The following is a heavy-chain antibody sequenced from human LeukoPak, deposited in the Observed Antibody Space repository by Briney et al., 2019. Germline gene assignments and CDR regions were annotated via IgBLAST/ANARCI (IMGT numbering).Heavy chain of an antibody. D-gene: IGHD3-22*01. CDR3: ARSPSYSGMLYYYDSSGPDAFDI. J-gene: IGHJ3*02. Sequence: SETLSLTCTVSGGSISSGGYYWSWIRQPPGKGLEWIGYIYYSGSTNYNPSLKSRVTISVDTSKNQFSLKLSSVTAADTAVYYCARSPSYSGMLYYYDSSGPDAFDIWGQGTMVTVSS. CDR2: IYYSGST. V-gene: IGHV4-61*08. CDR1: GGSISSGGYY.